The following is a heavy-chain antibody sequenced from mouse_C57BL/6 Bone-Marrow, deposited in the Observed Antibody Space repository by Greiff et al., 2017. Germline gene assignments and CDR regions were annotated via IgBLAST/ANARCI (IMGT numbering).Heavy chain of an antibody. CDR1: GFNIKDDY. J-gene: IGHJ3*01. D-gene: IGHD1-1*01. V-gene: IGHV14-4*01. CDR2: IDPENGDT. CDR3: TDYYGSSGAY. Sequence: EVQLQQSGAELVRPGASVKLSCTASGFNIKDDYMHWVKQRPEQGLEWIGWIDPENGDTEYASKFQGKATIPADTSSNTAYLQLSSLTSEDTAVYYCTDYYGSSGAYWGQGTLVTVSA.